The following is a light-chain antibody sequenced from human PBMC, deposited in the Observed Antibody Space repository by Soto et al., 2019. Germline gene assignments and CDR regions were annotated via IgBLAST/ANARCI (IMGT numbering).Light chain of an antibody. J-gene: IGLJ2*01. V-gene: IGLV2-14*01. Sequence: QSVLTQPASVSGSPGQSITISCTGTSSDVGGYNYVSWYQQHPGKAPKLMIYEVSHRPSGVSNRFSGSKSGNTASLTISGLQAEDEADYYCSSYTSSSTLPVFGGGTKVTVL. CDR2: EVS. CDR1: SSDVGGYNY. CDR3: SSYTSSSTLPV.